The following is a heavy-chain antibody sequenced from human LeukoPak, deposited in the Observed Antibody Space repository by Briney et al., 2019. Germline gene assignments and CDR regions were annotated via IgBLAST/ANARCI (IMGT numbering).Heavy chain of an antibody. D-gene: IGHD4-17*01. CDR1: GYTFTNYY. Sequence: ASVKVSCKASGYTFTNYYLHWVRQAPGQGLEWMGILNPGGGSRNYAQKFQGRVTMTRDMSTSTVYMELSSLRSEDTAVYYCARVAYGDYVDYWGQGTLVTVSS. CDR3: ARVAYGDYVDY. J-gene: IGHJ4*02. CDR2: LNPGGGSR. V-gene: IGHV1-46*01.